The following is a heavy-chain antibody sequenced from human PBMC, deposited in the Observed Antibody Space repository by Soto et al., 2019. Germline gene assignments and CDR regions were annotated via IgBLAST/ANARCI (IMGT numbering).Heavy chain of an antibody. CDR3: ARVYSYDFWSGSDYGMDV. V-gene: IGHV1-46*01. CDR2: INPSGGST. D-gene: IGHD3-3*01. Sequence: ASVKVSCKASGYTFTSYYMHWVRQAPGQGLEWMGIINPSGGSTSYAQKFQGRVTMTRDTSTSTVYMELSSLRSEDTAVYYCARVYSYDFWSGSDYGMDVWGQGTTVTV. CDR1: GYTFTSYY. J-gene: IGHJ6*02.